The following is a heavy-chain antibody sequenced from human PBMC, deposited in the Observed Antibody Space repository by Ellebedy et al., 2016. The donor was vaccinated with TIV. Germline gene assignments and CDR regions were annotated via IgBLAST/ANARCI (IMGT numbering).Heavy chain of an antibody. CDR3: AGAAAMTTVSSPSAY. D-gene: IGHD4-17*01. J-gene: IGHJ4*02. CDR2: MNPNDGDT. CDR1: GYTFTSYY. Sequence: AASVKVSCKASGYTFTSYYIHWMRQAPGQGLEWMGIMNPNDGDTTYAQKFQGRVTMTRDTSMPTAYMELTSLRFEDTAVYYCAGAAAMTTVSSPSAYWGQGTLVTVSS. V-gene: IGHV1-46*01.